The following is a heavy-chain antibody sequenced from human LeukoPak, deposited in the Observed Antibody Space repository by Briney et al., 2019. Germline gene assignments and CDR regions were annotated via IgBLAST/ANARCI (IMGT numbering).Heavy chain of an antibody. CDR1: GGSISSYY. J-gene: IGHJ4*02. CDR3: AGHHRGSGSLDY. CDR2: IYYSGST. Sequence: SETLSLTCTVSGGSISSYYWSWIRQPPGKGLEWIGYIYYSGSTNYNPSLKSRVTISVDTSKNQFSLKLSSVTAADTAVYYCAGHHRGSGSLDYWGQGTLVTVSS. D-gene: IGHD3-10*01. V-gene: IGHV4-59*08.